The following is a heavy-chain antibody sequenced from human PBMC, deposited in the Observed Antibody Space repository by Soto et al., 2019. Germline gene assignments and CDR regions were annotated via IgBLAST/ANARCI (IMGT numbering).Heavy chain of an antibody. CDR3: ARGIHFYYMDI. J-gene: IGHJ6*03. CDR1: GFTFSDYS. CDR2: ISGTSSDI. Sequence: GGSLRLPCAASGFTFSDYSMNWVRQAPGKGLEWVSSISGTSSDIYNADSVKGRFTISRDNAKNSVFLQMESLRAEDTAVYYCARGIHFYYMDIWGKGTTVTVSS. V-gene: IGHV3-21*01.